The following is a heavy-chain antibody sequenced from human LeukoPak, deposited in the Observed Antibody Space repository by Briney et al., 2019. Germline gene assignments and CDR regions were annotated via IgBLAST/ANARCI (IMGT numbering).Heavy chain of an antibody. V-gene: IGHV3-30*18. CDR2: ISYDGSNK. J-gene: IGHJ4*02. Sequence: GGSLRLSCAASGFTFSSYGMHWVRQAPGKGLEWVAVISYDGSNKYYADSVKGRFTISRDNSKNTLYLQMNSLRAEDTAGYYCAKEAGANYFDYWGQGTLVTVSS. CDR1: GFTFSSYG. CDR3: AKEAGANYFDY. D-gene: IGHD3-10*01.